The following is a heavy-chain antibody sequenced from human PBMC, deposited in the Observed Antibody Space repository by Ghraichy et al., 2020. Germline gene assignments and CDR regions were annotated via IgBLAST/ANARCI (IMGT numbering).Heavy chain of an antibody. J-gene: IGHJ3*02. D-gene: IGHD3-10*01. Sequence: ASVKVSCKASGYTFTSYYMHWVRQAPGQGLEWMGIINPSGGSTSYAQKFQGRVTMTRDTSTSTVYMELSSLRSEDTAVYYCAALRGSGSYPNDAFDIRGQGTMVTVSS. CDR1: GYTFTSYY. V-gene: IGHV1-46*01. CDR3: AALRGSGSYPNDAFDI. CDR2: INPSGGST.